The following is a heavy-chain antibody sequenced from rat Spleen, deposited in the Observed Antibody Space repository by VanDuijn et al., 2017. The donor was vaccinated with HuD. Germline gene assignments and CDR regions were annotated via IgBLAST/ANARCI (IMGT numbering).Heavy chain of an antibody. CDR3: ARQNYYSSWDYVMDA. CDR2: ISYDGSST. Sequence: EVQLVESGGGLVQPGRSLKLSCAASGFTFSNYGMAWVRQAPTKGLEWVATISYDGSSTYYRDSVKGRFTITRDNAKSTLYLQMDSLRSEDTATYDCARQNYYSSWDYVMDAWGQGASVTVSS. CDR1: GFTFSNYG. J-gene: IGHJ4*01. D-gene: IGHD1-2*01. V-gene: IGHV5-29*01.